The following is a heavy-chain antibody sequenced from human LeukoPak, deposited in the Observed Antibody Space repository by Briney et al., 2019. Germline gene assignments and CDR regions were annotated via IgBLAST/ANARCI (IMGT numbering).Heavy chain of an antibody. J-gene: IGHJ4*02. CDR3: ASLYYYAPFDY. D-gene: IGHD3-10*01. CDR2: IKQDGSEK. CDR1: GFTFSSYW. Sequence: GGPLRLSCAASGFTFSSYWMSWVRQAPGKGLEWVANIKQDGSEKYYVDSVKGRFTISRDNAKNSLYLQMNSLRAEDTAVYYCASLYYYAPFDYWGQGTLVTVSS. V-gene: IGHV3-7*01.